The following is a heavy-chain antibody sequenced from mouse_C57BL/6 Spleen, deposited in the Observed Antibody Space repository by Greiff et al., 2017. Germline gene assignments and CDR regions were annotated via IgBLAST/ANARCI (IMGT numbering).Heavy chain of an antibody. Sequence: QVQLQQPGAELVKPGASVKLSCKASGYTFTSYWMQWVKQRPGQGLEWIGEIDPSDSYTNYNQKFKGKATLTVDTSSSTAYMQLSSLTSEDSAVYYCDRYSGSMYFDVWGTGTTVTVSS. CDR3: DRYSGSMYFDV. J-gene: IGHJ1*03. CDR1: GYTFTSYW. D-gene: IGHD1-1*01. V-gene: IGHV1-50*01. CDR2: IDPSDSYT.